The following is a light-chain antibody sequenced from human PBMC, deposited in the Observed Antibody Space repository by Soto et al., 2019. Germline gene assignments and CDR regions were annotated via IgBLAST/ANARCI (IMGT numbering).Light chain of an antibody. CDR1: QNIDTY. J-gene: IGKJ2*03. Sequence: IQMTQSPSSLSASAGDRVTITCRAGQNIDTYLIWYQQKPGKAPKVLIYAASRLKSRAPSRFSGSGSGTSFTRTISSLQPEDFATYYCQQSYSTQYSFGQGTKLEIK. V-gene: IGKV1-39*01. CDR3: QQSYSTQYS. CDR2: AAS.